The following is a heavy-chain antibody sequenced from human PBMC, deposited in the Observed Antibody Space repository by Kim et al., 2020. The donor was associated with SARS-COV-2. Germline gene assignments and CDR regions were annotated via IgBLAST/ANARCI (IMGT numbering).Heavy chain of an antibody. CDR2: IYYSGST. CDR1: GGSISSSSYY. D-gene: IGHD5-12*01. Sequence: SETLSLTCTVSGGSISSSSYYWGWIRQPPGKGLEWIGSIYYSGSTYYNPSLKSRVTISVDTSKNQFSLKLSSVTAADTAVYYCARHSRRWLQLEPYYFDYWGQGTLVTVSS. CDR3: ARHSRRWLQLEPYYFDY. V-gene: IGHV4-39*01. J-gene: IGHJ4*02.